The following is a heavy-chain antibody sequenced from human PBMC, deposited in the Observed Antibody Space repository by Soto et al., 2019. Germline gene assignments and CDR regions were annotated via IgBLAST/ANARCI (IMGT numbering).Heavy chain of an antibody. D-gene: IGHD6-13*01. CDR2: IYYSGST. Sequence: PSETLSLTCTVSGGSISSYYWSWIRQPPGKGLEWIGYIYYSGSTNYNPSLKSRVTISVDTSRNQFSLKLSSVTAADTAVYYCARHVAAAGIDYWGQGTLVTVSS. J-gene: IGHJ4*02. CDR3: ARHVAAAGIDY. V-gene: IGHV4-59*08. CDR1: GGSISSYY.